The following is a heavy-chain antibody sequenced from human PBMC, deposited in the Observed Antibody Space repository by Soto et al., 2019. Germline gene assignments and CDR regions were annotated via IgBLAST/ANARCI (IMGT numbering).Heavy chain of an antibody. CDR2: IYYSGST. J-gene: IGHJ4*02. CDR3: ARGVSSGLVPYFDY. D-gene: IGHD6-19*01. CDR1: GGSISSYY. V-gene: IGHV4-59*01. Sequence: SETLSLTCTVSGGSISSYYWSWIRQPPGKGLEWIGYIYYSGSTNYNPSLKSRVTISVDTSKNQFSLKLSSVTAADTAVYYCARGVSSGLVPYFDYWGQGTLVTVSS.